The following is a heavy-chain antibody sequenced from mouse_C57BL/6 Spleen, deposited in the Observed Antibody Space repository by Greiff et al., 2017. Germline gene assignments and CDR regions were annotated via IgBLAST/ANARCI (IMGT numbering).Heavy chain of an antibody. J-gene: IGHJ3*01. D-gene: IGHD2-4*01. CDR2: ISYDGSN. V-gene: IGHV3-6*01. CDR1: GYSITSGYY. CDR3: ARDDYDGFAY. Sequence: VQLKESGPGLVKPSQSLSLTCSVTGYSITSGYYWNWIRQFPGNKLEWMGYISYDGSNNYNPSLKNPISITRDTSKNQFFLKLNSVTTEDTATYYCARDDYDGFAYWGQGTLVTVSA.